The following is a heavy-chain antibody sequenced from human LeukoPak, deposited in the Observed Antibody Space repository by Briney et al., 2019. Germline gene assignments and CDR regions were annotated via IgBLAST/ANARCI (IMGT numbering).Heavy chain of an antibody. J-gene: IGHJ4*02. CDR2: IYYSGST. Sequence: PSETLSLTCTVSGGSVSSGSYYWSWIRQPPGKGLEWIGYIYYSGSTNYNPSLKSRVTISVDTSKNQFSLKLSSVTAADTAVYYCAGGSSTSSVGYLDYWGQGTLVTVSS. V-gene: IGHV4-61*01. CDR3: AGGSSTSSVGYLDY. CDR1: GGSVSSGSYY. D-gene: IGHD2-2*01.